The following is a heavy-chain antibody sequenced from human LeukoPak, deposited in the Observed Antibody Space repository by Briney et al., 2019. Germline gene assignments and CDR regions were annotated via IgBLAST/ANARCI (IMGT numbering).Heavy chain of an antibody. V-gene: IGHV3-33*01. Sequence: GRSLRLSCAASGFTFSSYGMHWVRQAPGKGLEWVAVIWYDGSNKYYADSVKGRFTISRDNSKNTLCLQMNSLRAEDTAVYYCAREVHTGYYLDYWGQGTLVTVSS. J-gene: IGHJ4*02. CDR3: AREVHTGYYLDY. D-gene: IGHD3-9*01. CDR1: GFTFSSYG. CDR2: IWYDGSNK.